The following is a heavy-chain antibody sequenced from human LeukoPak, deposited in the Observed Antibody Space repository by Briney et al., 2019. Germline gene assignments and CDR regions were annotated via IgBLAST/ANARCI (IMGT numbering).Heavy chain of an antibody. CDR1: GFTFSSYE. J-gene: IGHJ6*03. Sequence: GGSLRLSCAASGFTFSSYEMNWVRQAPGKGLEWVSYISSSGSTIYYADSVKGRFTISRDNAKNSLYLQMNSLRAEDTALYYCARLSHSTRVGDYYYYYYMDVWGKGTTVTVSS. D-gene: IGHD2/OR15-2a*01. CDR2: ISSSGSTI. V-gene: IGHV3-48*03. CDR3: ARLSHSTRVGDYYYYYYMDV.